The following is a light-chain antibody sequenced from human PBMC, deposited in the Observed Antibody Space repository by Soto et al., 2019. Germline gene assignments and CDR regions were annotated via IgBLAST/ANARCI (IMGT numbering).Light chain of an antibody. Sequence: QSALTQPASVSGSPGQSITISCTGTDSDIGVYNYVSWYQQYPGKAPKLMIYDVTNRPSGVSNRFSGSKSGNMASLTISGLQAEDEADYYCCSYANYNVVFGGGTKLTVL. V-gene: IGLV2-14*03. CDR1: DSDIGVYNY. CDR2: DVT. J-gene: IGLJ2*01. CDR3: CSYANYNVV.